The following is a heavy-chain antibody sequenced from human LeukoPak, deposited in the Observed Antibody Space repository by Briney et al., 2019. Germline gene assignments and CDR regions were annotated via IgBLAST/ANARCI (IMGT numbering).Heavy chain of an antibody. CDR1: GFTFSSYG. Sequence: GGSLRLSCAASGFTFSSYGMSWVRQAPGKGLEGVSSISSSSSYIYYADSVKGRFTISRDNAKNSLYLQMNSLRAEDTAVYYCARVAAAAGTGYYYYYYYMDVWGKGTTVTISS. D-gene: IGHD6-13*01. J-gene: IGHJ6*03. CDR2: ISSSSSYI. CDR3: ARVAAAAGTGYYYYYYYMDV. V-gene: IGHV3-21*01.